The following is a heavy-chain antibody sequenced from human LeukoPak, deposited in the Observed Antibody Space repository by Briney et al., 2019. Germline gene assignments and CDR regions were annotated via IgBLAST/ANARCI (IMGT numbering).Heavy chain of an antibody. J-gene: IGHJ4*02. CDR3: ARRLGGSGSYYY. CDR2: IYYSGST. Sequence: PSETLSLTCSVSGGSISSSIYYWGWIRQPPGKGLEWIGRIYYSGSTYYNPSVKSRVTISVDTSKNQFSLKLRSVTAADTAVYYCARRLGGSGSYYYWGQGTLVTVSS. D-gene: IGHD3-10*01. CDR1: GGSISSSIYY. V-gene: IGHV4-39*01.